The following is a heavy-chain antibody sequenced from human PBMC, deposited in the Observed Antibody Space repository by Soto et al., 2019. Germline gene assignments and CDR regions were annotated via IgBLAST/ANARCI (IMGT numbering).Heavy chain of an antibody. CDR1: GFTFSSYW. Sequence: PGGSLRLSCAASGFTFSSYWMHWVRQAPGKGLVWVSRINSDGSSTSYADSVKGRFTISRDNAKNTLYLQMNSLRAEDTAVYYCARVPRNFYYNGMDVWGQGTTVTVSS. CDR2: INSDGSST. J-gene: IGHJ6*02. V-gene: IGHV3-74*01. CDR3: ARVPRNFYYNGMDV.